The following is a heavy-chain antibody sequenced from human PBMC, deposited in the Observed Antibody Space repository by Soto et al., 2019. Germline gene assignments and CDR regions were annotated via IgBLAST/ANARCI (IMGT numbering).Heavy chain of an antibody. V-gene: IGHV4-39*01. CDR2: IYYSGST. CDR3: ARQWGTIFGVVIRFDY. Sequence: QLQLQESGPGLVKPSETLSLTCTVSGGSISSSSYYWGWIRQPPGKGLEWIGSIYYSGSTYYNPSLKSRVTISVDTSKYQFSLKLSSVTAADTAVYYCARQWGTIFGVVIRFDYWGQGTLVTVSS. D-gene: IGHD3-3*01. J-gene: IGHJ4*02. CDR1: GGSISSSSYY.